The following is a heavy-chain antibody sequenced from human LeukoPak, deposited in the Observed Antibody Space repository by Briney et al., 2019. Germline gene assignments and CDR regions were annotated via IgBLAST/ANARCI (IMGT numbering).Heavy chain of an antibody. CDR1: GFTFSSYG. Sequence: GGSLRLSCAASGFTFSSYGMHWVRQAPGKGLEWVAVISYDGSNKYYADSVKGRFTISRDNSKNTLYLQMNSLRAEDTAVYYCAKGYCSSTSCYRTFDYWGQGTLVTVSS. CDR3: AKGYCSSTSCYRTFDY. D-gene: IGHD2-2*01. J-gene: IGHJ4*02. CDR2: ISYDGSNK. V-gene: IGHV3-30*18.